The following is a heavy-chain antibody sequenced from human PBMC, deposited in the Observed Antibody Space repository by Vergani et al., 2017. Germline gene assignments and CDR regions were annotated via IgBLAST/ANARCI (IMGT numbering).Heavy chain of an antibody. CDR3: ARYRDSSSWTTYYYYYYMDV. D-gene: IGHD6-13*01. CDR2: IHYSGST. CDR1: GGSISSSSYY. J-gene: IGHJ6*03. Sequence: QLQLQESGPGLVKPSETLSLTCTVSGGSISSSSYYWGWIRQPPGKGLEWIGSIHYSGSTYYNPSLKSRVTIAVDTSKNQFSLKLSSVTAADTAVYSCARYRDSSSWTTYYYYYYMDVWGKGTTVTVSS. V-gene: IGHV4-39*01.